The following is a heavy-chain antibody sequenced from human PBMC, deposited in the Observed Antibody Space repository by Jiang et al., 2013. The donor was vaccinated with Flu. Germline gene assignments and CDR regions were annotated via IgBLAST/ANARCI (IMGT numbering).Heavy chain of an antibody. V-gene: IGHV4-30-4*01. CDR3: ATGYCTGGSCYPVGNSYYYMDV. CDR1: GGSISSDDYY. Sequence: GLVKPSQTLSLTCTVSGGSISSDDYYWSWIRQAPGKGLEWIGYIYYTGSTYYNPSLKSRVTISIDRSKNQLSLKLYSVTAADTAVYYCATGYCTGGSCYPVGNSYYYMDVWG. CDR2: IYYTGST. D-gene: IGHD2-15*01. J-gene: IGHJ6*03.